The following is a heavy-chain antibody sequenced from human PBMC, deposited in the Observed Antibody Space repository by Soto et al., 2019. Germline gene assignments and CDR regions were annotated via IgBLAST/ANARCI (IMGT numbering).Heavy chain of an antibody. D-gene: IGHD5-12*01. Sequence: VASVKVSCKASGGTFSSYAISWVRQAPGQGLEWMGGIIPIFGTANYAQKFQGRVTITADESTSTAYMELSSLRSEDTAVYYCARSGVATTFDYWGQGTLVTVSS. CDR2: IIPIFGTA. CDR1: GGTFSSYA. CDR3: ARSGVATTFDY. J-gene: IGHJ4*02. V-gene: IGHV1-69*13.